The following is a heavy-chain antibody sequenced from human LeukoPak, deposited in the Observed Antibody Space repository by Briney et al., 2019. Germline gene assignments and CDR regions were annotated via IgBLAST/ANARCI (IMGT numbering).Heavy chain of an antibody. Sequence: SETLSFTCTVSGGSITNANYYWGWIRQPPGKGLEWIGNIYYSGSTYYNPSLKSRVTLSVDTSKNQFSLKLTSVTAADTAVYYCARDRHYDTSGADYWGQGTLVTVSS. D-gene: IGHD3-22*01. V-gene: IGHV4-39*07. CDR3: ARDRHYDTSGADY. CDR1: GGSITNANYY. J-gene: IGHJ4*02. CDR2: IYYSGST.